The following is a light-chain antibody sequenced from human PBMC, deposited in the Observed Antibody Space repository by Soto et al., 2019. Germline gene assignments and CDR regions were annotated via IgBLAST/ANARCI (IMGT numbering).Light chain of an antibody. J-gene: IGKJ2*01. V-gene: IGKV3-20*01. CDR3: QQYGSSPPYT. Sequence: ELVLTQSPGTLSLSPGERATLSCRASQSVSSSYLDWYQQKPGQAPRLLIYGASSRATGIPVRFSGSGSGTDFTLTISRLEPEDFAVYYWQQYGSSPPYTFGQGTKLEIK. CDR1: QSVSSSY. CDR2: GAS.